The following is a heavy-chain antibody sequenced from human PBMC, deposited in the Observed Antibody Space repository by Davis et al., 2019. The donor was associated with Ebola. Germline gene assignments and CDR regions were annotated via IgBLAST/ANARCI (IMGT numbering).Heavy chain of an antibody. J-gene: IGHJ6*02. CDR3: AKEFSNVVPAAPYYGMDV. CDR1: GFTFSSYG. V-gene: IGHV3-30*18. CDR2: ISYDGSNK. D-gene: IGHD2-2*01. Sequence: PGGSLRLSCAASGFTFSSYGMHWVRQAPGKGLEWVAVISYDGSNKYYADSVKGRFTISRDNSKNTLYLQMNSLRAEDTAVYYCAKEFSNVVPAAPYYGMDVWGQGTTVTVSS.